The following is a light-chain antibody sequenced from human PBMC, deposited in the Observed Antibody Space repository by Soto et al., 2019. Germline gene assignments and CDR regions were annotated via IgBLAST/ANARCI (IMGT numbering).Light chain of an antibody. V-gene: IGKV1-5*03. CDR2: KAS. J-gene: IGKJ1*01. CDR1: QSISTW. CDR3: QQYNSYST. Sequence: IQMPQSPSSLSASVGDRVTITCRASQSISTWLAWYQQKSGKAPKLLIYKASSLESGVPSRFSGSGSGTEFTLTISSLQPDDFATYYCQQYNSYSTFGQGTKVDIK.